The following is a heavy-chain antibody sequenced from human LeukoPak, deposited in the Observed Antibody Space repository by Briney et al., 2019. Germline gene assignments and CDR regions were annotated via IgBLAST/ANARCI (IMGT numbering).Heavy chain of an antibody. D-gene: IGHD6-13*01. V-gene: IGHV3-23*01. CDR1: GFTFSGYA. CDR2: ISGSGGST. CDR3: AKFRGSSSWYGGDYFDY. J-gene: IGHJ4*02. Sequence: GGSLRLSCAASGFTFSGYAMSWVRQAPGKGLEWVSAISGSGGSTYYADSVKGRFTISRDNSKNTLYLQMNSLRAEDTAVYYCAKFRGSSSWYGGDYFDYWGQGTLVTVSS.